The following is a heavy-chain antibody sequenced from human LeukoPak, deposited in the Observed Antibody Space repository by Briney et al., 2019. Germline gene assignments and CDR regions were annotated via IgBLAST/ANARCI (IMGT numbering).Heavy chain of an antibody. D-gene: IGHD3-22*01. CDR2: IYVSAGSA. CDR1: GFTFSNYA. CDR3: ATDYSSAY. J-gene: IGHJ4*02. V-gene: IGHV3-23*01. Sequence: GGSLRLSCAASGFTFSNYAMSWVRQAPGKELEWVSGIYVSAGSAYYADSVKGRFTISRDNSKNTLYLQMNSLRAEDTAVYYCATDYSSAYWGQGTLVTVSS.